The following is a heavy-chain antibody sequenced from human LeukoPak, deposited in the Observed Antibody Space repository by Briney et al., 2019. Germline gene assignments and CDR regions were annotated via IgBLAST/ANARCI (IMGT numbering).Heavy chain of an antibody. Sequence: SETLSLTCTVSGGSISSYYWSWIRQPPGKGLEWIGYIYYSGSTNYNPSLKSRVTISVDTSKNQFSLKLSSVTAADTAVYYCARETSRVVRGVNLYYYYYMDVWGKGTTVTVSS. J-gene: IGHJ6*03. V-gene: IGHV4-59*01. CDR2: IYYSGST. D-gene: IGHD3-10*01. CDR3: ARETSRVVRGVNLYYYYYMDV. CDR1: GGSISSYY.